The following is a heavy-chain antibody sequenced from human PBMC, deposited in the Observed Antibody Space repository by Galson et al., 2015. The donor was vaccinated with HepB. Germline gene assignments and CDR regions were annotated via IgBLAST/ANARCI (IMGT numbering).Heavy chain of an antibody. CDR2: IYSGGST. D-gene: IGHD3-22*01. Sequence: SLRLSCAASGFTVSSSYMSWVRQAPGKGLEWVSVIYSGGSTYYADSVKGRFTISRDNSKNTLYLQMNSLRAEDTAVYYCARGYYYDEHAFDIWGQGTMVTVSS. CDR3: ARGYYYDEHAFDI. J-gene: IGHJ3*02. CDR1: GFTVSSSY. V-gene: IGHV3-53*01.